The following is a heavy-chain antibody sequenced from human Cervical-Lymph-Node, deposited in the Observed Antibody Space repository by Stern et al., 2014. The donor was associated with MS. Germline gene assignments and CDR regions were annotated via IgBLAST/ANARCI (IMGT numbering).Heavy chain of an antibody. J-gene: IGHJ3*02. CDR2: ISAYNGNT. Sequence: VQLEESGAEVKKPGASVKVSCKASGYTFTNYGISWVRQAPGQGLEWMGCISAYNGNTNYAQKLQGRVAMTTDTATSTAYMELRSLRSDDTAVYYCARGLLGSENALDIWGQGTMVTVSS. CDR3: ARGLLGSENALDI. D-gene: IGHD2-15*01. V-gene: IGHV1-18*01. CDR1: GYTFTNYG.